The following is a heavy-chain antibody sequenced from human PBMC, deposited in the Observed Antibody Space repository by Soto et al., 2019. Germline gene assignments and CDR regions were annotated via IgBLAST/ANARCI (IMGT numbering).Heavy chain of an antibody. CDR3: ARDRYCSGGSCYGNWFDP. D-gene: IGHD2-15*01. CDR1: GGSISSYY. Sequence: SETLSLTCTVSGGSISSYYWSWIRQHPGKGLEWIGYIYYSGSTYYNPSLKSRVTISVDTSKNQFSLKLSSVTAADTAVYYCARDRYCSGGSCYGNWFDPWGQGTLVTVSS. CDR2: IYYSGST. V-gene: IGHV4-59*06. J-gene: IGHJ5*02.